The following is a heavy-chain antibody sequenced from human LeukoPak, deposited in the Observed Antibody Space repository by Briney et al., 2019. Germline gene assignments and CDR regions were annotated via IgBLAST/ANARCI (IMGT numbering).Heavy chain of an antibody. J-gene: IGHJ5*02. Sequence: ASVKVSCKASGCTFTGYYMHWVRQAPGQGLEWMGRINPNSGGTNYAQKFQGRVTMTRDTSISTAYMELSRLRSDDTAVYYCARSENYYDSSGSWFDPWGQGTLVTVSS. CDR3: ARSENYYDSSGSWFDP. CDR1: GCTFTGYY. V-gene: IGHV1-2*06. D-gene: IGHD3-22*01. CDR2: INPNSGGT.